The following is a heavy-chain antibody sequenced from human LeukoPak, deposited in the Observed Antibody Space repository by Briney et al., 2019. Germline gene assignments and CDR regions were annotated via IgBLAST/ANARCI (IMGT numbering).Heavy chain of an antibody. J-gene: IGHJ4*02. CDR1: GFSLSTNDMG. CDR3: AFSKYSRSDFDS. V-gene: IGHV2-5*02. D-gene: IGHD6-6*01. CDR2: IYWDDDK. Sequence: SGPTLLKPTQTLTLTCTFSGFSLSTNDMGGGWIRQPPGEALEWLALIYWDDDKRYSPSQKSRLTITKDTSKNQVVLTMANMDPADTATYYCAFSKYSRSDFDSWGQGTLVTVSS.